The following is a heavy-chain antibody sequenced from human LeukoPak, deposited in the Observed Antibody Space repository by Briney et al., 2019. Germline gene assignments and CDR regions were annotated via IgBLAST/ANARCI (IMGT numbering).Heavy chain of an antibody. CDR3: AREGGCSSTSCYGKVGWFDP. V-gene: IGHV1-69*04. CDR1: GGTFSSYA. Sequence: GASVKVSCKAAGGTFSSYAISWVRQAPGQGLEWVGRIIPILGIANYAQKFKGRVTITADKSTSTAYMELSSLRSEDTAVYYCAREGGCSSTSCYGKVGWFDPWGQGTLVTVSS. CDR2: IIPILGIA. D-gene: IGHD2-2*01. J-gene: IGHJ5*02.